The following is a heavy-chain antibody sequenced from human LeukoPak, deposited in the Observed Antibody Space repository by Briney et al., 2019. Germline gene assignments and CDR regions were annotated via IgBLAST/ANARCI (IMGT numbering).Heavy chain of an antibody. CDR1: GFIFSSYG. J-gene: IGHJ4*02. CDR2: AWYDGSIK. Sequence: PGGSLRLSCAASGFIFSSYGMHWVRQAPGKGLEWVAVAWYDGSIKYYADSVKGRFTNSRDNSKNTLYLQMNSLRAEDTALYYCASAAGPFDNWGQGTLVTVSS. D-gene: IGHD6-19*01. CDR3: ASAAGPFDN. V-gene: IGHV3-33*01.